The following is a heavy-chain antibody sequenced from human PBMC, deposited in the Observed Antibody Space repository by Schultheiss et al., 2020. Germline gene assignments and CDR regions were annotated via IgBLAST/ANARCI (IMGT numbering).Heavy chain of an antibody. D-gene: IGHD3-10*01. J-gene: IGHJ5*02. Sequence: SETLSLTCAVYGGSFSGYYWSWIRQPPGKGLEWIGEINHSGSTNYNPSLKSRVTISVDTSKNQFSLKLSSVTAADTAVYYCARLWFGEPRNWFDPWGQGTLVTVSS. CDR3: ARLWFGEPRNWFDP. V-gene: IGHV4-34*01. CDR1: GGSFSGYY. CDR2: INHSGST.